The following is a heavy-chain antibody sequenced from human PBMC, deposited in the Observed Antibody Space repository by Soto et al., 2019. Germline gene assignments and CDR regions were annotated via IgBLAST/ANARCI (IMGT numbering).Heavy chain of an antibody. V-gene: IGHV4-31*01. CDR2: INYSGDT. Sequence: PSETLSLTCTVSGGSIGSNSYYWSWIRQHPGRGLEWIGYINYSGDTYYNPSLESPVTISVDTSKNQFSLKLSSVTAAVTAVYYCARAGSSWIFFDSWGHGTLVTV. CDR3: ARAGSSWIFFDS. D-gene: IGHD6-13*01. CDR1: GGSIGSNSYY. J-gene: IGHJ4*01.